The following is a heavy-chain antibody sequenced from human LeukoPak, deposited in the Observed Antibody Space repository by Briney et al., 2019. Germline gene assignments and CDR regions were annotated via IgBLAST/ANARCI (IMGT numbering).Heavy chain of an antibody. CDR3: AGFSHSNTWRYYYYGMDV. CDR1: GFTFSSYS. Sequence: GGSLRLSCAASGFTFSSYSMNWVRQAPVKGLEWVSVIYSGGITYYEDSVKGRLTISRDNSKNTLYLQMNSLRAEDTAVYYCAGFSHSNTWRYYYYGMDVWGQGTTVTVSS. J-gene: IGHJ6*02. V-gene: IGHV3-66*01. D-gene: IGHD6-13*01. CDR2: IYSGGIT.